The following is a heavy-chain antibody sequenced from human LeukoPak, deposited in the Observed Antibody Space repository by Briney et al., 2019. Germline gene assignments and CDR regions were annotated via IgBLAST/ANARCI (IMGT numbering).Heavy chain of an antibody. J-gene: IGHJ4*02. D-gene: IGHD6-13*01. V-gene: IGHV1-2*02. Sequence: ASAKVSCKASGYTFTGYYMHWVRQAPGQGLEWMGWINPNSGGTNYAQKFQGRVTMTRDTSISTAYTELSRLRSDDTAVYYCARGPLEGISLSLYWGQGTLVTVSS. CDR3: ARGPLEGISLSLY. CDR1: GYTFTGYY. CDR2: INPNSGGT.